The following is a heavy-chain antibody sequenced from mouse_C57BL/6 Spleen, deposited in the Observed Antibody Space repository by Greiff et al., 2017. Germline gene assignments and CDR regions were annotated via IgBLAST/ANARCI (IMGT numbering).Heavy chain of an antibody. CDR1: GYTFTSYW. CDR3: ARGYPMDY. J-gene: IGHJ4*01. V-gene: IGHV1-7*01. Sequence: VQLQQSGAELAKPGASVKLSCKAPGYTFTSYWMHWVKQRPGQGLEWIGYINPSSGYTKYDQKFKDKATLTADKSSSTAYMQMSSLTYEDSAVYYCARGYPMDYWGQGTSVTVSS. CDR2: INPSSGYT.